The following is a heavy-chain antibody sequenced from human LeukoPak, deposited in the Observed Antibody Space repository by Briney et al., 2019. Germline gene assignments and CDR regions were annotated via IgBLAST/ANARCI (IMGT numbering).Heavy chain of an antibody. CDR3: AKEKALVVITYLDY. V-gene: IGHV3-23*01. CDR1: GFTFSSYA. J-gene: IGHJ4*02. Sequence: EPGGSLRLSCAASGFTFSSYAMSWVRQAPGKGLEWVSAISGSGGSTYYADSVKGRFTISRDNSKNTLYLQVNSLRAEDTAVYYCAKEKALVVITYLDYWGQGTLVTVSS. CDR2: ISGSGGST. D-gene: IGHD3-22*01.